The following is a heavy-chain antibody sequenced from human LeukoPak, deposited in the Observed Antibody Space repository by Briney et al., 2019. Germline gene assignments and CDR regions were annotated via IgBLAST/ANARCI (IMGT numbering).Heavy chain of an antibody. CDR2: IYLIGGS. Sequence: SETLSLTCAVSGYSISNGYYWGWIRQPPGKGLEWIGSIYLIGGSYYNPSLKSRVTISVDTSKNQFSLKLSSVTAAATAVYFCARLYSDYVGGAFDYWGQGTLVTVPS. V-gene: IGHV4-38-2*01. CDR3: ARLYSDYVGGAFDY. J-gene: IGHJ4*02. D-gene: IGHD5-12*01. CDR1: GYSISNGYY.